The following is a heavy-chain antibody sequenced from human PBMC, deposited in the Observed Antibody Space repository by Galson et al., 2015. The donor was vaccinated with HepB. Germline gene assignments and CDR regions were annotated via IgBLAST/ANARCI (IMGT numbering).Heavy chain of an antibody. CDR2: ISYDGSNK. CDR1: GFTFSSYG. Sequence: LRLSCAASGFTFSSYGMHWVRQAPGKGLEWVAVISYDGSNKYYADSVKGRFTISRDNSKNTLYLQMNSLRAEDTAVYYCASGYSSGWYYFDYWGQGTLVTVSS. J-gene: IGHJ4*02. D-gene: IGHD6-19*01. V-gene: IGHV3-30*03. CDR3: ASGYSSGWYYFDY.